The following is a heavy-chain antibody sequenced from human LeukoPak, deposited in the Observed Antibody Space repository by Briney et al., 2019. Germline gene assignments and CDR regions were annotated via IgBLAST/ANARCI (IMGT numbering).Heavy chain of an antibody. CDR2: IHYSGTT. V-gene: IGHV4-59*01. CDR1: GGSISSSY. J-gene: IGHJ4*02. CDR3: ARVGAIGVVMTNDY. Sequence: RTSETLSLTCSVSGGSISSSYWNWIRQPPGKGLEWIGYIHYSGTTNYNPSLKSRVTMSVDTSKNQFSLKLTSVTAADTAVYYCARVGAIGVVMTNDYWGQGTLVTVSS. D-gene: IGHD3-3*01.